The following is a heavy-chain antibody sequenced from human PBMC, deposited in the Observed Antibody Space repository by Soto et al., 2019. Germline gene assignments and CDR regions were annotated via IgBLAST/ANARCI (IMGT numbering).Heavy chain of an antibody. CDR1: GFTISTYN. CDR2: ISVTGDTT. D-gene: IGHD5-12*01. V-gene: IGHV3-23*01. J-gene: IGHJ4*02. CDR3: AKWSGYGDL. Sequence: EVQLLESGGGLVQPGGSLRLSCAASGFTISTYNITWVRQTPAKGLEWVSGISVTGDTTFYADSVKGRFTISRDNSKNTVYLQMHSLRVEDTAVYYCAKWSGYGDLWGQGTLVTVSS.